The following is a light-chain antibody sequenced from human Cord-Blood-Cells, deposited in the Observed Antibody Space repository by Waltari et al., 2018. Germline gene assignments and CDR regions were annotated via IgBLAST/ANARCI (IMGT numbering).Light chain of an antibody. Sequence: DIQMTQSPSSLSASVGDRVTITCQASQSISNYLNWYQQKPGKAPKLLIYDASNLQTGVPSRFSGSGSGTDFTFTISSLQPEDIATYYCQQYYNIPFTFGPGTKVDIK. CDR3: QQYYNIPFT. V-gene: IGKV1-33*01. CDR2: DAS. J-gene: IGKJ3*01. CDR1: QSISNY.